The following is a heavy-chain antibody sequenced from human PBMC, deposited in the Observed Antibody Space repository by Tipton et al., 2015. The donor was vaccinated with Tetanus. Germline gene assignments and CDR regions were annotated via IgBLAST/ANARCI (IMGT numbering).Heavy chain of an antibody. CDR3: ARWGPGVTTWGFDF. D-gene: IGHD3-16*01. V-gene: IGHV4-61*02. J-gene: IGHJ4*02. Sequence: TLSLTCTVSGGSISSGGYYWSWIRQPAGKGLEWIGRLHSSGDTTYNPSLKSRVTMSVDTSKNQFSLRLSSVTAADTALYFCARWGPGVTTWGFDFWGQGTLVTVSS. CDR2: LHSSGDT. CDR1: GGSISSGGYY.